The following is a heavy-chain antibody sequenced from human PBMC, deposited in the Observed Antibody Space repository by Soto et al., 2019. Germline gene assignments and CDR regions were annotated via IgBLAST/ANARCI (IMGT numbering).Heavy chain of an antibody. CDR1: GGSFSGYY. CDR2: ISHSGST. CDR3: ARGLVTVVTRYFDY. Sequence: QVQLQQWGAGLLKPSETLSLTCAVYGGSFSGYYWSWIRQPPGKGLEWIGEISHSGSTNYNPSLKSRVTISVDTSKNQFSLKLSSVTAADTAVYYCARGLVTVVTRYFDYWGQGTLVTVSS. V-gene: IGHV4-34*01. D-gene: IGHD2-21*02. J-gene: IGHJ4*02.